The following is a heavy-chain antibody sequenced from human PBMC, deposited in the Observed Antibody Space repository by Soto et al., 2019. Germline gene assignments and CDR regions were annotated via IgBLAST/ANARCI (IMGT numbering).Heavy chain of an antibody. CDR3: AKDFGAWCDS. CDR1: GFAFSTYG. V-gene: IGHV3-30*18. CDR2: ISYDGGDF. D-gene: IGHD3-10*01. Sequence: GGSLRFSCAASGFAFSTYGMHWVRQAPGKGLEWVALISYDGGDFYYADSVKGRFTISRDNSKHTLSLQMDSLRVEDTAVYYCAKDFGAWCDSWGQGTLVTV. J-gene: IGHJ5*01.